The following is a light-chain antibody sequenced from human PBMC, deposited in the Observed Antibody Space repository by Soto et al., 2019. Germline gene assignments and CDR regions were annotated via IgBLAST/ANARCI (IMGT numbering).Light chain of an antibody. CDR3: LLSYSGANVL. CDR2: DTS. J-gene: IGLJ2*01. V-gene: IGLV7-46*01. Sequence: QAVVTQEPSLTVSPGGTVTLTCGSSTGAVTSGHYPYWFQKKPGQAPRTLIYDTSKKHSWTPVRFSGSLLGGKAALTLSGAQPEDEAEYYCLLSYSGANVLFGGGTKLTVL. CDR1: TGAVTSGHY.